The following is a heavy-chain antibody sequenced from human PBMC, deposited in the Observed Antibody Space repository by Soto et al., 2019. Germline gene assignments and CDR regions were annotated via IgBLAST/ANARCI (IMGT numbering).Heavy chain of an antibody. V-gene: IGHV3-30-3*01. J-gene: IGHJ1*01. D-gene: IGHD3-10*01. CDR3: ARDPREVLWFGESEYFQH. Sequence: QVQLVESGGGVVQPGRSLRLSCAASGFTFSSYAMHWVRQAPGKGLEWVAVISYDGSNKYYADSVKGRFTISRDNSKNTLYLQMNSLRAEDTAVYYCARDPREVLWFGESEYFQHWGQGTLVTVSS. CDR2: ISYDGSNK. CDR1: GFTFSSYA.